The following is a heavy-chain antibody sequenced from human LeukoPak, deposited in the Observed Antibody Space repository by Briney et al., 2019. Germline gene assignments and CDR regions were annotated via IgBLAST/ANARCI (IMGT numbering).Heavy chain of an antibody. CDR2: TYYRSTWYN. V-gene: IGHV6-1*01. D-gene: IGHD2-21*02. CDR1: GDSVSSNSVT. J-gene: IGHJ5*02. Sequence: SQTLSLTCAISGDSVSSNSVTWNWIRQSPSRGLEWLGRTYYRSTWYNDYAVSVRGRITVNPDTSKDQFSLHLNSVTPEDTAVYYCARRLTQCDCFDPWGQGILVTVSS. CDR3: ARRLTQCDCFDP.